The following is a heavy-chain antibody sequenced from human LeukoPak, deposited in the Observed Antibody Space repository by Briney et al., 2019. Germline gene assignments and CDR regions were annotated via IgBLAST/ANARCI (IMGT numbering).Heavy chain of an antibody. V-gene: IGHV3-21*01. CDR2: ISSRSSYI. CDR1: GFTFSSYS. J-gene: IGHJ6*02. D-gene: IGHD3-22*01. CDR3: ARDPGRTYYYDSSGYYAGWDYYGMDV. Sequence: GSLRLSCAASGFTFSSYSMNWVRQAPGKGLEWVSSISSRSSYIYYADSVKGRFTISRDNAKNSLYLQMNSLRAEDTAVYYCARDPGRTYYYDSSGYYAGWDYYGMDVWGQGTTVTVSS.